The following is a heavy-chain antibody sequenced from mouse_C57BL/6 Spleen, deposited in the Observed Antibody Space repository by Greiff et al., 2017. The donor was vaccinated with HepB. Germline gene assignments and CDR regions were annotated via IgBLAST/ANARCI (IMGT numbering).Heavy chain of an antibody. Sequence: EVKLQQSGPELVKPGDSVKISCKASGYSFTGYFMNWVMQSHGKSLEWIGRINPYNGDTFYNQKFKGKATLTVDKSSSTAHMELRSLTSEDSAVYYCARTTVEGGYYYAMDYWGQGTSVTVSS. J-gene: IGHJ4*01. CDR3: ARTTVEGGYYYAMDY. CDR2: INPYNGDT. CDR1: GYSFTGYF. V-gene: IGHV1-20*01. D-gene: IGHD1-1*01.